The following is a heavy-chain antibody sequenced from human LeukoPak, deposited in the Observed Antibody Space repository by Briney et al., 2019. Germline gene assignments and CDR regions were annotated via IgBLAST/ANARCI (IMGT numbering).Heavy chain of an antibody. CDR3: ARALDRSYYYVYLS. D-gene: IGHD3-16*01. CDR1: GYTFTDFD. CDR2: MNPNSGNA. J-gene: IGHJ4*02. Sequence: ASVKVSCKASGYTFTDFDINWVRQAPGRGLVWMGWMNPNSGNAVYAQKFQGRVTMTRDTSINTARMELTSLTSEDTAVYYCARALDRSYYYVYLSWGQGTVISVSS. V-gene: IGHV1-8*01.